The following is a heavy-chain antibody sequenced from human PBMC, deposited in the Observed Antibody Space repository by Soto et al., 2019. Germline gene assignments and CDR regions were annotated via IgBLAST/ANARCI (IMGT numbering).Heavy chain of an antibody. V-gene: IGHV4-31*03. J-gene: IGHJ4*02. CDR3: ARDNLLRGDRSFDY. Sequence: PSETLSLTCTVSGGSISSGGYYWSWIRQHPGKGLEWIGYIYYSGSTYYNPSLKSRVTISVDTSKNQFSLKLSSVTAADTAVYYCARDNLLRGDRSFDYWGQGTLVTVSS. CDR1: GGSISSGGYY. CDR2: IYYSGST. D-gene: IGHD2-21*02.